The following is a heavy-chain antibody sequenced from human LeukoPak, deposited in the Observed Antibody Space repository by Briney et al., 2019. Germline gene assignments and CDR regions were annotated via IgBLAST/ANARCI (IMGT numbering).Heavy chain of an antibody. D-gene: IGHD2-15*01. V-gene: IGHV3-21*01. CDR3: GRKGGGAVNAFDI. CDR2: IISGISYI. J-gene: IGHJ3*02. CDR1: GFSFSSYT. Sequence: PGGSLRLSCAASGFSFSSYTMNWVRQAPGKGLEWVSSIISGISYIYYADSVKGRFTISRDNAENSLYLQMNSLRAEDTAVYYCGRKGGGAVNAFDIWGQGTMVTVSS.